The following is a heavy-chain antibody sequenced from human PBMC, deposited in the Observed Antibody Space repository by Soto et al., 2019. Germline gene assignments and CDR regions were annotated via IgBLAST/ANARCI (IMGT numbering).Heavy chain of an antibody. J-gene: IGHJ4*02. CDR2: ISRYGDFT. Sequence: EVQLLESGGDLIQPGGSLRLSCAASGFTFNIYAMTWVRQAPGKGLEWVSAISRYGDFTYYADSVEGRFTISRDNSKNTLYVQMNSLRAEDTALYYWAKDRYFDHDSRGYLVNIWVQGTLVTASS. CDR1: GFTFNIYA. D-gene: IGHD3-22*01. CDR3: AKDRYFDHDSRGYLVNI. V-gene: IGHV3-23*01.